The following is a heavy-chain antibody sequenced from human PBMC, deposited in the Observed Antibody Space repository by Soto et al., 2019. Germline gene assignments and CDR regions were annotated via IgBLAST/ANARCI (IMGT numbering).Heavy chain of an antibody. J-gene: IGHJ4*02. Sequence: QVQLVQSGAEVKKPGASVKVSCKASGYTFSNYDINWVRQATGQGLEWMGWMNPKSGNTGFAQQFQGRVTMTRNTAISTAYMELSSLRSEXXXVYXXXRXXGSIDYWGQGTLVTVSS. CDR3: XRXXGSIDY. CDR2: MNPKSGNT. V-gene: IGHV1-8*01. CDR1: GYTFSNYD.